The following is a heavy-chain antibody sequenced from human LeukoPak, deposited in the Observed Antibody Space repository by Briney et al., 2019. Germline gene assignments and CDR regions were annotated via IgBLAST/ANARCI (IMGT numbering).Heavy chain of an antibody. D-gene: IGHD3-3*01. CDR3: ARGTFGVVINNWFDP. J-gene: IGHJ5*02. CDR2: ISDYNGNT. V-gene: IGHV1-18*01. CDR1: GYTFRNYA. Sequence: ASVKVSCKASGYTFRNYAITWVRQAPGQGLEWMGWISDYNGNTNYAQKFQGRVTMTTDTSTSTAYMELRSLRSDDTAVYYCARGTFGVVINNWFDPWGQGTLVTVSS.